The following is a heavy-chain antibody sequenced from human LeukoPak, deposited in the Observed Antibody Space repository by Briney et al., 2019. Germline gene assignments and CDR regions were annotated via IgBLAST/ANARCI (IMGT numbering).Heavy chain of an antibody. V-gene: IGHV5-51*01. CDR2: IRPMNSDM. D-gene: IGHD4-23*01. CDR3: ASHPFETTVVPWDFY. CDR1: GYNFNTYW. Sequence: GESLKISCKGSGYNFNTYWVAWVRQLPGKGLEWIGIIRPMNSDMGYSPSFQGLVTISADRSINTAYLQWSSLTASDTAMYYCASHPFETTVVPWDFYWGQGTQVTVSS. J-gene: IGHJ4*02.